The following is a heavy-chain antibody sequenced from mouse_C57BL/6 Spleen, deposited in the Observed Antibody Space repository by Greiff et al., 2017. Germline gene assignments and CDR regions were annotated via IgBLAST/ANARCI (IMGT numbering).Heavy chain of an antibody. CDR2: IYPSDSET. Sequence: QVQLQQPGAELVRPGSSVKLSCKASGYTFTSYWMDWVKQRPGQGLEWIGNIYPSDSETHYNQKFKDKATLAVDKSSSTAYMQLSSLTSEDSAVYYCERQGWIYDGCYGGFDYWGQGTTLTVAS. CDR1: GYTFTSYW. J-gene: IGHJ2*01. D-gene: IGHD2-3*01. CDR3: ERQGWIYDGCYGGFDY. V-gene: IGHV1-61*01.